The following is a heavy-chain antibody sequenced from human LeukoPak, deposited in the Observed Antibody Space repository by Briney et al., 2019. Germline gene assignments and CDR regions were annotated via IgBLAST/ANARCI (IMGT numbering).Heavy chain of an antibody. V-gene: IGHV4-38-2*01. CDR1: GYSISSGYY. CDR2: MYRSGST. J-gene: IGHJ4*02. D-gene: IGHD4-11*01. CDR3: ARLPLTTVSY. Sequence: SETLSLTXAVSGYSISSGYYWGWIRQPPGKGLEWIGSMYRSGSTYHNPSLKSRATISVDTSTNQFSLKLSSLTAADTAVYYCARLPLTTVSYWGQGTLVTVSS.